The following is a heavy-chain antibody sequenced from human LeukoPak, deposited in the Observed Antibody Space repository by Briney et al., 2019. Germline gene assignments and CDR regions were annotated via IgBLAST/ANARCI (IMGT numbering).Heavy chain of an antibody. Sequence: GGCLRLSCAASGFTFSSYDMTSVRQAPGKGLEWVSTISGSGVATHYADSVEGRFIVSRDNSRSTLFLLMNSLRAEDTAVYFCAKDSGNGDYVHAFEIWGQGTMVTVSS. CDR2: ISGSGVAT. CDR1: GFTFSSYD. V-gene: IGHV3-23*01. D-gene: IGHD4-17*01. J-gene: IGHJ3*02. CDR3: AKDSGNGDYVHAFEI.